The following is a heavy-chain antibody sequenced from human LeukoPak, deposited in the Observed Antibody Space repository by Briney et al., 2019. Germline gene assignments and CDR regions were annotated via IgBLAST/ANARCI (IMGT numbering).Heavy chain of an antibody. V-gene: IGHV1-8*01. J-gene: IGHJ6*02. CDR2: MNPNSGNT. CDR1: GYTFTSYD. D-gene: IGHD3-22*01. CDR3: ASGVVMTNYYYYYGMDV. Sequence: ASVKVSCKASGYTFTSYDINWVRQATGQGLEWMGWMNPNSGNTGYAQKFQGRVTMTRNTSISTAYMELSSLRSEDTAVYYCASGVVMTNYYYYYGMDVWGQGTTVTVSS.